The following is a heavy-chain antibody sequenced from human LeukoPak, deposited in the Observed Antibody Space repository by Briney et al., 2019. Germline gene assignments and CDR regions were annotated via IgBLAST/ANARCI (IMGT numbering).Heavy chain of an antibody. Sequence: ASVKVSRKASGYTFSGYYMHWVRQAPGQGLEWMGRINPNSGGTNYAQKFQGRVTMIRDTSISTAYMELSRLRSDDTAVYYCARVVSGLYVAWGQGTLVTVSS. V-gene: IGHV1-2*06. D-gene: IGHD6-19*01. CDR2: INPNSGGT. CDR1: GYTFSGYY. J-gene: IGHJ5*02. CDR3: ARVVSGLYVA.